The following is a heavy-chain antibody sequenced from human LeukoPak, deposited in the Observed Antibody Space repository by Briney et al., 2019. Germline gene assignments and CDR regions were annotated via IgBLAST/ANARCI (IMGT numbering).Heavy chain of an antibody. J-gene: IGHJ4*02. Sequence: SETLSLTCTVSGGSINGYYWSWIRQPAGKGLEWVGRIYTSGTTNYNPSLKIRVTMSVDTSKNQFYLKLSSVTAADTAVYYCARGRNCGGDCYYFAYWGQGTLVTVSS. CDR2: IYTSGTT. V-gene: IGHV4-4*07. CDR1: GGSINGYY. CDR3: ARGRNCGGDCYYFAY. D-gene: IGHD2-21*02.